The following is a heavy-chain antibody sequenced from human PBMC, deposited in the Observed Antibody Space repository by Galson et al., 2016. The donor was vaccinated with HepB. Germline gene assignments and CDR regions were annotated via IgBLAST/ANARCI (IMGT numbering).Heavy chain of an antibody. D-gene: IGHD2-21*02. CDR2: IRNSGSNT. CDR3: VKDFRSCGGGDCYGWFDP. J-gene: IGHJ5*02. Sequence: SLRLSCAASGFTFSNFAMNWVRQAPGKGLEWVSSIRNSGSNTYYADSVKGRFTISRDNSKNTLFLQMKNLRADDTAVYYCVKDFRSCGGGDCYGWFDPWGQGILVTVSS. V-gene: IGHV3-23*01. CDR1: GFTFSNFA.